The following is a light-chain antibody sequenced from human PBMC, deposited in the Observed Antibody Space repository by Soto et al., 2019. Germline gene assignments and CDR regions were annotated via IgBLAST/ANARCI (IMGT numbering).Light chain of an antibody. V-gene: IGKV3-20*01. Sequence: EIVLTQFPGIRSLPPGARLTLSGGASQSVSSTYLAWYQQKPGQAPRLVIYGASSRATGIPDRFSGSVSGTDRTITITRLEHEDGSVYYCQQSGSSLLTFGGGTKVDIK. J-gene: IGKJ4*01. CDR1: QSVSSTY. CDR3: QQSGSSLLT. CDR2: GAS.